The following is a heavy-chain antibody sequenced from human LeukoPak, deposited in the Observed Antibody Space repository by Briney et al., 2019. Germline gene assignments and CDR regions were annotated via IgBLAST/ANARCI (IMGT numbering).Heavy chain of an antibody. CDR1: EFIFSDYA. Sequence: GGSLRLSCAASEFIFSDYAMGWVRQAPGKGLEWVSAISGSGGSTYYADSVKGRFTISRDNSKNTLYLQMNSLRAEDTAVYYCAKAPLPFYSSSWYLDYWGQGTLVTVSS. J-gene: IGHJ4*02. CDR2: ISGSGGST. CDR3: AKAPLPFYSSSWYLDY. D-gene: IGHD6-13*01. V-gene: IGHV3-23*01.